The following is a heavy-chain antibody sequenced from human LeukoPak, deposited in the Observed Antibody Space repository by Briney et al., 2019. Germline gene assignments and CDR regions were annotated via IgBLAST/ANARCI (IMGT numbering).Heavy chain of an antibody. J-gene: IGHJ6*03. V-gene: IGHV1-8*03. CDR3: ARGLEGTLSDTIFGVVIIYYYYYMDV. CDR1: GYTFTSYD. D-gene: IGHD3-3*01. Sequence: GASVKVSCKASGYTFTSYDINWVRQATGQGLEWTGWMNPNSGNTGYAQKFQGRVTITRNTSISTAYMELSTLRSEDTAVYYCARGLEGTLSDTIFGVVIIYYYYYMDVWGKGTTVTVSS. CDR2: MNPNSGNT.